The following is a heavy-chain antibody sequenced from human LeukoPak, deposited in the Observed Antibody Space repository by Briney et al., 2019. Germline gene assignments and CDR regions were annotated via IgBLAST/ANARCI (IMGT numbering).Heavy chain of an antibody. Sequence: PGGSLRLSCAASGFIFSKAWMIWVRQAPGKGLEWVARIKTEPEGGTTDYAAPVKGRFTISRDDSKNTLFLQMNSLKTEDTAVYYCTSSGSRWDYFDYWGQGTLATVSS. CDR2: IKTEPEGGTT. J-gene: IGHJ4*02. CDR3: TSSGSRWDYFDY. V-gene: IGHV3-15*05. D-gene: IGHD4-23*01. CDR1: GFIFSKAW.